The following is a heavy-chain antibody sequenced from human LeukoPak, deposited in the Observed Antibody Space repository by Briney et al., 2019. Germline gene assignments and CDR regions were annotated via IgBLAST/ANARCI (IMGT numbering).Heavy chain of an antibody. CDR2: ISYDGSNK. V-gene: IGHV3-30-3*01. J-gene: IGHJ3*02. D-gene: IGHD2/OR15-2a*01. CDR1: GFTFSSCA. CDR3: ARESFSSAFDI. Sequence: GGSLRLSCAASGFTFSSCAMHWVRQAPGKGLEWVAVISYDGSNKYYADSVKGRFTISRDNSKNTLYLQMNSLRAEDTAVYYCARESFSSAFDIWGQGTMVTVSS.